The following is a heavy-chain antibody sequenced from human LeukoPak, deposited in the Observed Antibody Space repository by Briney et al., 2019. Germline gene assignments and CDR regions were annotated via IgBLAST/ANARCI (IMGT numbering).Heavy chain of an antibody. CDR3: ARDKYNWNDEAAFDI. Sequence: GGSLRLSCAASGFTFSSYSMNWVRQAPGKGLEWVSSISSRSSYIYYADSVKGRFTISRDNAKNSLYLQMNSLRAEDTAVYYCARDKYNWNDEAAFDIWGQGAMVTVSS. CDR1: GFTFSSYS. D-gene: IGHD1-1*01. CDR2: ISSRSSYI. V-gene: IGHV3-21*01. J-gene: IGHJ3*02.